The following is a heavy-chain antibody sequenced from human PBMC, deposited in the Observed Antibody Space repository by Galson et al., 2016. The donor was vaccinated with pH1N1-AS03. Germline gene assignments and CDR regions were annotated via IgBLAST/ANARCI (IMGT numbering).Heavy chain of an antibody. D-gene: IGHD3-3*01. J-gene: IGHJ4*02. CDR3: ARFTIVAFDY. CDR2: IYTSGST. V-gene: IGHV4-61*02. Sequence: TLSLTCTVSGASISSGSYYWSWIRQPAGKGLECIGRIYTSGSTYYNPSLKSRVTIAVDTSKNQFALKLSSLTAAATAMYYCARFTIVAFDYWGQGTRVTVSS. CDR1: GASISSGSYY.